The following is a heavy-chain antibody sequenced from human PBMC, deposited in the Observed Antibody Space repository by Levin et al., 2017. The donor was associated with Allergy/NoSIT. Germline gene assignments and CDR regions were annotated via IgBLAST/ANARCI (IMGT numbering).Heavy chain of an antibody. Sequence: ASVKVSCKASGYTFTGSYMHWVRQAPGQGLEWMGWINPNSGGTSYAQKFQGRVTMTSDTSISTAYMELSRLRSDDTAIYYCATPAGYNYGLDWGQGTLVTVSS. V-gene: IGHV1-2*02. CDR1: GYTFTGSY. J-gene: IGHJ4*02. CDR2: INPNSGGT. D-gene: IGHD5-18*01. CDR3: ATPAGYNYGLD.